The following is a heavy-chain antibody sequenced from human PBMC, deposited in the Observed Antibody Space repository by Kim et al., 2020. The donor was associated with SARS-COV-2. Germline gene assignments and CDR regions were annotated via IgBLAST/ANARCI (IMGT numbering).Heavy chain of an antibody. Sequence: SEEYYVDSVKCRFTISRDNAKSSLYLQMNSLRAEDTAVYYCAGGHTLPLFGGQGTLVTVSS. CDR2: SEE. J-gene: IGHJ4*02. V-gene: IGHV3-7*01. CDR3: AGGHTLPLF. D-gene: IGHD2-15*01.